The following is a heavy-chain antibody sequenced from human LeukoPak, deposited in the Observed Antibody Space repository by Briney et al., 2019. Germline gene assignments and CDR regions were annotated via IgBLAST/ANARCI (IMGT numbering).Heavy chain of an antibody. V-gene: IGHV3-21*01. D-gene: IGHD1-14*01. Sequence: GGSLRLSCAASGFTFSSYSMNWVRQAPGKGLEWVSSISSSSSYIYYADSMKGRFTISRDNAKNSLYLQMNSLRAEDTAVYYCARAAGTDAFDIWGQGTMVTVSS. CDR1: GFTFSSYS. J-gene: IGHJ3*02. CDR2: ISSSSSYI. CDR3: ARAAGTDAFDI.